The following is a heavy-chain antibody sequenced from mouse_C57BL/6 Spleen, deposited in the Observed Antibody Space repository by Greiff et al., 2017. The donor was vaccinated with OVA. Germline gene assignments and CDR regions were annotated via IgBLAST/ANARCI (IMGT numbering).Heavy chain of an antibody. V-gene: IGHV1-18*01. CDR1: GYTFTDYN. CDR3: ARSKLFYYFDY. J-gene: IGHJ2*01. D-gene: IGHD2-5*01. CDR2: INPNNGGT. Sequence: EVKLVESGPELVKPGASVKIPCKPSGYTFTDYNMDWVKQSHGKSLEWIGDINPNNGGTIYNQKFKGKATLTVDKSSSTAYMELRSLTSEDTAVYYCARSKLFYYFDYWGQGTTLTVSS.